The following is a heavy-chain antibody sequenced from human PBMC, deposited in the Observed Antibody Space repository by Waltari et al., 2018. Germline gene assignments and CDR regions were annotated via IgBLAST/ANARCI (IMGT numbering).Heavy chain of an antibody. D-gene: IGHD3-10*01. CDR1: GYTFTSYD. CDR2: MNPNSGKT. J-gene: IGHJ6*02. CDR3: AGGGDGKRAYYYYGMEV. V-gene: IGHV1-8*01. Sequence: QVQLVQSGAEVKKPGASVKVSCTASGYTFTSYDVNWVRQATGQGLAWMGWMNPNSGKTGYAQKFQVRVNMTRHTSISKAYMELSSLRSEDTAGYYCAGGGDGKRAYYYYGMEVWGQGTTVTVSS.